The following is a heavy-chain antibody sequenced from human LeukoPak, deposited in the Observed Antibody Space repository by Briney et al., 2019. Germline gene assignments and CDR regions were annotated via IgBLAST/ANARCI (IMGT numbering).Heavy chain of an antibody. J-gene: IGHJ5*02. CDR1: GGSISSYY. D-gene: IGHD6-6*01. CDR3: ARDRASIAASRGFDP. Sequence: TSETLSLTCTVSGGSISSYYWSWIRQPPGKGLEWIGYFYYSGSTNYNPSLKSRVTISVDTSKNQFSLKLSSVTAADTAVYYCARDRASIAASRGFDPWGQGTLVTVPS. CDR2: FYYSGST. V-gene: IGHV4-59*01.